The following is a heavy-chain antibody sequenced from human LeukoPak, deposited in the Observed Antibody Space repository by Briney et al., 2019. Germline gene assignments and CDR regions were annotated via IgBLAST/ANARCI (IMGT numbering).Heavy chain of an antibody. D-gene: IGHD1-14*01. CDR1: GFSLSTSGVG. CDR2: IYWDDDK. CDR3: AHRRSGYNWNHGDFDY. Sequence: SGPTLVNPTQTLTLTCSFSGFSLSTSGVGVGWTRQSPGKALEWLALIYWDDDKRYSPSLRTRLTIVKDTSNNQVVLIMTNVDPADTATYYCAHRRSGYNWNHGDFDYWGQGNLVTVSS. V-gene: IGHV2-5*02. J-gene: IGHJ4*02.